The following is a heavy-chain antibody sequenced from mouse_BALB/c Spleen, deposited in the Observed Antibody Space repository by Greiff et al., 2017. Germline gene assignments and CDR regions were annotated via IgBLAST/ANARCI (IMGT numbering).Heavy chain of an antibody. Sequence: EVQLQESGPGLVKPSQSLSLTCSVTGYSITSCYYWNWIRQFPGNKLEWMGYISYDGSNNYNPSLKNRTSITRDTSKNQFFLKLNSVTTEDTATYCCARGYYGSSYWGQGTLVTVSA. CDR1: GYSITSCYY. CDR2: ISYDGSN. CDR3: ARGYYGSSY. D-gene: IGHD1-1*01. J-gene: IGHJ3*01. V-gene: IGHV3-6*02.